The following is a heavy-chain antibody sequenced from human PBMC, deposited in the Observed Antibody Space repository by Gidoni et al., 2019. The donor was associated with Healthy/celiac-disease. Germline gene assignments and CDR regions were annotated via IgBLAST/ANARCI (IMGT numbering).Heavy chain of an antibody. D-gene: IGHD1-26*01. CDR2: ISSSGSTI. CDR1: GFTFSSYE. CDR3: AQSNSGGMDV. Sequence: EVQLVESGGGLVQPGGSLRLSCAASGFTFSSYEMNWVRQAPGKGLEWVSYISSSGSTIYYADSVKGRFTISRDNAKNSLYLQMNSLRAEDTAVYYCAQSNSGGMDVWGQGTTVTVSS. J-gene: IGHJ6*02. V-gene: IGHV3-48*03.